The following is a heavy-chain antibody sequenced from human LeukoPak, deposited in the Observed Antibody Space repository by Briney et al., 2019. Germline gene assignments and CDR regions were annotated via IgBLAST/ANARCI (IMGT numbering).Heavy chain of an antibody. V-gene: IGHV1-46*01. Sequence: ASVKVSCTASGYTFTSYYMHWVRQAPGQGLEWMGIINPSGGSTSYAQKFQGRVTMTRDTSTSTVYMELSSLRSEDTAVYCCARDSSGWFGGVDYWGQGTLVTVSS. J-gene: IGHJ4*02. D-gene: IGHD6-19*01. CDR1: GYTFTSYY. CDR2: INPSGGST. CDR3: ARDSSGWFGGVDY.